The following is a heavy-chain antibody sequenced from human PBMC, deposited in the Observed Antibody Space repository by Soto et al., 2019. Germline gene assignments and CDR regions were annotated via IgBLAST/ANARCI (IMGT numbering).Heavy chain of an antibody. V-gene: IGHV4-31*03. Sequence: QVQLQESGPGLVKPSQTLSLTCTVSGGSISSGGYYWSWIRQHPGKGLEWIGYIYYSGRTYYNPSLKSRVTISVDTSKNQLSLKLSSVTAADTAVYYCARESRSYYGSGSPLDYWGQGTLVTVSS. D-gene: IGHD3-10*01. CDR1: GGSISSGGYY. CDR3: ARESRSYYGSGSPLDY. J-gene: IGHJ4*02. CDR2: IYYSGRT.